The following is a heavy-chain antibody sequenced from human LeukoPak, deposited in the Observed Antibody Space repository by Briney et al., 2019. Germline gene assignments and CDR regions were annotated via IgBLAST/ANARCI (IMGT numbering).Heavy chain of an antibody. CDR1: GGSISSSSYY. J-gene: IGHJ3*01. V-gene: IGHV4-39*01. Sequence: SETLSLTCTVSGGSISSSSYYWGWIRQPPGKGLEWIGNIYYSGSTYYNPSLKSRVTISVDTSKNQFSLKLGSVTAADTAVYYCTRYYDSSAYYFVRAFDFWGQGSMVTVSS. CDR2: IYYSGST. CDR3: TRYYDSSAYYFVRAFDF. D-gene: IGHD3-22*01.